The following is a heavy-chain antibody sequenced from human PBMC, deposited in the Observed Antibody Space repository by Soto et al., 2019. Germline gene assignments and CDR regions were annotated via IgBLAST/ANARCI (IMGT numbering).Heavy chain of an antibody. CDR3: AVLHAADYYYDSSGYWD. CDR1: GFTFSSYG. J-gene: IGHJ4*02. CDR2: ISYDGSNK. V-gene: IGHV3-30*03. D-gene: IGHD3-22*01. Sequence: GESLRLSCAVSGFTFSSYGMHWVRQAQGKGLEWVAVISYDGSNKYYADSVKGRFTIYRDNSKNTLYLQMNSLRTEDTAVYYCAVLHAADYYYDSSGYWDWGQGTLVTVSS.